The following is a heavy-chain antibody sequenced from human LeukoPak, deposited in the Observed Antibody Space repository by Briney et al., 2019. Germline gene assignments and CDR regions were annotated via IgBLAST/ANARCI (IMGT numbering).Heavy chain of an antibody. D-gene: IGHD5-24*01. V-gene: IGHV3-74*01. J-gene: IGHJ4*02. Sequence: HPGGSLRLSCAASGFTFSSYWMHWVRQAPGKGLVWVSRINSDGSSTSYADSVKGRFTISRDNAKNTLYLQMNSLRAEDTAVYYCARLEMATIMIDYWGQGTLVTVSS. CDR2: INSDGSST. CDR1: GFTFSSYW. CDR3: ARLEMATIMIDY.